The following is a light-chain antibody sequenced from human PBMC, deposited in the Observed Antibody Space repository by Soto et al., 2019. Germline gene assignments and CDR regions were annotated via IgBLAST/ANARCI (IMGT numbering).Light chain of an antibody. V-gene: IGLV1-40*01. CDR3: QSYDSSLSGWV. CDR1: SSNIGAGYD. CDR2: GNS. Sequence: QSALTQPPSVSGAPGQRVTITCTGSSSNIGAGYDVHWYQQLPGTAPKLLIYGNSNRPSGVPDRFSGSKSGTSASLAITGLQAEDEADYYCQSYDSSLSGWVFDGGTKVTVL. J-gene: IGLJ3*02.